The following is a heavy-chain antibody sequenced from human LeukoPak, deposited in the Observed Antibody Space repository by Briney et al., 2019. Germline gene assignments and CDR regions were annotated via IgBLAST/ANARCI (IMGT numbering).Heavy chain of an antibody. Sequence: PGGSLRLSCAASGFTFRSYAMSWVRQAPGKGLEWVSAISGSGGSTYYADSVKGRFTISRDNSKNPLYLQMNSLRAEDTAVYYCAKDMIVVVIPLGWFDYWGQGTLVTVSS. D-gene: IGHD3-22*01. CDR1: GFTFRSYA. CDR2: ISGSGGST. J-gene: IGHJ4*02. CDR3: AKDMIVVVIPLGWFDY. V-gene: IGHV3-23*01.